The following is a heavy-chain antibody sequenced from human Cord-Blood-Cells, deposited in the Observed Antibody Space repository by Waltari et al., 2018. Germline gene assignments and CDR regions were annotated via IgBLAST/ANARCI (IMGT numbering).Heavy chain of an antibody. CDR2: ICYDGSNK. D-gene: IGHD7-27*01. CDR3: AKQTLTGDAFDI. J-gene: IGHJ3*02. Sequence: QVQLVESGGGVVQPGRSLRLSCAASGFTFSSYGMHWVRQAPGKGLGWVAVICYDGSNKYYADSGKGRFTISRDNSKNTLYLQMNSLRAEDTAMYYCAKQTLTGDAFDIWGQGTMVTVSS. CDR1: GFTFSSYG. V-gene: IGHV3-30*18.